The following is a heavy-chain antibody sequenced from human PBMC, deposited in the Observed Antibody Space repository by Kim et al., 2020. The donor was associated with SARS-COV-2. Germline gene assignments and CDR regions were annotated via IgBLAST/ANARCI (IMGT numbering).Heavy chain of an antibody. CDR3: AREGDYYGSWRWFGDAYYYGMDV. D-gene: IGHD3-10*01. CDR1: GGSISSGSYY. Sequence: SETLSLTCTVSGGSISSGSYYWSWVRQPAGKGLEWIGRIYTSGSTNYNPSLKSRVTISVDTSKNQFSLKLSSVTAADTAVYYCAREGDYYGSWRWFGDAYYYGMDVWGQGTTVTVSS. V-gene: IGHV4-61*02. CDR2: IYTSGST. J-gene: IGHJ6*02.